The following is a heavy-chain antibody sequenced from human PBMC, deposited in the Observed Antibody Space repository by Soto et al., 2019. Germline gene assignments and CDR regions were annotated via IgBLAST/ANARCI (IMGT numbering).Heavy chain of an antibody. D-gene: IGHD3-10*01. CDR1: GYTFTSYD. J-gene: IGHJ6*03. V-gene: IGHV1-8*01. CDR2: MNPNSGNT. Sequence: ASVKVSCKASGYTFTSYDINWVRQATGQGLEWMGWMNPNSGNTGYAQKFQGRVTMTRNTSISTAYMELSSLRSEDTAVYYCARALGVRGVIIYYYMDVWGKGTTVTVS. CDR3: ARALGVRGVIIYYYMDV.